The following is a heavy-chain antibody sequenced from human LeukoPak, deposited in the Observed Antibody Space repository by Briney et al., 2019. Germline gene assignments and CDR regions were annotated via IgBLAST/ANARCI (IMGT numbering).Heavy chain of an antibody. V-gene: IGHV1-2*02. D-gene: IGHD1-26*01. CDR1: GYTFTDYY. CDR3: AKGGLVGATYFDY. CDR2: INPNSGGT. J-gene: IGHJ4*02. Sequence: GASVKVSCKASGYTFTDYYMHWVRQAPGQGLEWMGWINPNSGGTNYAQRFQGRVTMTRDMSISTAYMELSRLRSDDTAVYYCAKGGLVGATYFDYWGQGTLVTVSS.